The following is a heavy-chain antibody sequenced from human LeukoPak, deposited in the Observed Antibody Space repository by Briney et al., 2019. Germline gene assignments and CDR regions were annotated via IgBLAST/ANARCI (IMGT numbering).Heavy chain of an antibody. CDR2: IIPIFGTA. V-gene: IGHV1-69*13. CDR3: ARVAWSTSCYSGGAACWYFDL. CDR1: GGTFSSYA. J-gene: IGHJ2*01. D-gene: IGHD2-2*01. Sequence: GASVKVSCKASGGTFSSYAISWVRQAPGQGLEWMGGIIPIFGTANYAQKFQGRVTITADESTSTAYMELSSLRSEDTAVYYCARVAWSTSCYSGGAACWYFDLWGRGTLVTVSS.